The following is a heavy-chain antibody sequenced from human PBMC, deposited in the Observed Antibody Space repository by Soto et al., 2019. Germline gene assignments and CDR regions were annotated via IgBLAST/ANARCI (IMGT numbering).Heavy chain of an antibody. J-gene: IGHJ2*01. CDR1: GYTFSSYG. CDR2: INAGNGNT. D-gene: IGHD1-26*01. Sequence: ASAKVSCKASGYTFSSYGISWVRQAPGQGLEWMGWINAGNGNTKYSQKFQGRVTITRDTSASTAYMELSSLRSEDTAVYYCARGGSLYWYFDLWGRGTLVTVSS. CDR3: ARGGSLYWYFDL. V-gene: IGHV1-3*01.